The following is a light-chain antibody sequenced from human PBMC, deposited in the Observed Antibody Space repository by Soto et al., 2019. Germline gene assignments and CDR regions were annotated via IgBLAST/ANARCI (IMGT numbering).Light chain of an antibody. CDR3: QQSYSTLALT. J-gene: IGKJ4*01. Sequence: DIQMTQSPSSLSASVGDRVTITCQASQDISNYLNWYQQKPGKAPKLLIYAASSLQSGVPSRFSGSGSGTDFTLTISSLQPEDFATYYCQQSYSTLALTFGGGTKVDIK. V-gene: IGKV1-39*01. CDR2: AAS. CDR1: QDISNY.